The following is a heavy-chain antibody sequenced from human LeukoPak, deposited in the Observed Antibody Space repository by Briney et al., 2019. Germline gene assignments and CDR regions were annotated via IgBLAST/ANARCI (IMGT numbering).Heavy chain of an antibody. V-gene: IGHV4-39*07. D-gene: IGHD3-10*01. J-gene: IGHJ3*02. CDR1: GGSISSSSYY. Sequence: SETLSLTCTVSGGSISSSSYYWGWIRQPPGKGLEWIGSIYYSGSTYYNPSLKSRVTISVDTSKNQFSLKLSSVTAADTAVYYCARSRIWFGGSKRAFDIWGQGTMVTVSS. CDR3: ARSRIWFGGSKRAFDI. CDR2: IYYSGST.